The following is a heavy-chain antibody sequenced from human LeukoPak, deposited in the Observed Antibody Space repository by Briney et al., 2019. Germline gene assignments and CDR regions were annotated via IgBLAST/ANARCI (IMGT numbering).Heavy chain of an antibody. CDR3: AREGKLTGYFSGLGFNY. J-gene: IGHJ4*02. D-gene: IGHD6-19*01. CDR1: GGSFSSYH. Sequence: SETLSLTCTVSGGSFSSYHWSWIRQPPGKGLEWIANIDYSGNTIYNPALKSRVTMSVDTSKNQFSLNLTSVTAADTAVYYCAREGKLTGYFSGLGFNYWGQGILVTVSS. CDR2: IDYSGNT. V-gene: IGHV4-59*01.